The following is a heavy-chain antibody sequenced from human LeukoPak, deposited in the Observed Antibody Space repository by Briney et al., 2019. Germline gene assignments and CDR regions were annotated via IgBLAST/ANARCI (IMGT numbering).Heavy chain of an antibody. Sequence: GGSLSLSCAASGFTFGSSAMSWVRQAPGKGLEWVSAVSNSGGSTFYADSVMGRFTISRDNSRNTLYLQMNSLSAEDTAVYYCARDRPYFDYWGQGTLVTVSS. V-gene: IGHV3-23*01. CDR1: GFTFGSSA. CDR3: ARDRPYFDY. CDR2: VSNSGGST. J-gene: IGHJ4*02.